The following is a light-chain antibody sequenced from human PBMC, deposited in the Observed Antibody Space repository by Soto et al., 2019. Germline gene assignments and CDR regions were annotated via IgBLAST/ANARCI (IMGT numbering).Light chain of an antibody. J-gene: IGKJ3*01. CDR1: QSISSN. Sequence: DIQMTQSPSSLSASVGDRVTITCRASQSISSNLNWYQQKPGKAPNLLIYAASSLQSGVPSKFSGSGSGTDFTLTISSLQPEDFATYYCQQSYSSPFTSGPGTKVDIK. CDR3: QQSYSSPFT. V-gene: IGKV1-39*01. CDR2: AAS.